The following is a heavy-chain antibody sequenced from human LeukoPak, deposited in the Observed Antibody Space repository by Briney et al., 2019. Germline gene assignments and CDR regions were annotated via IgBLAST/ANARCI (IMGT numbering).Heavy chain of an antibody. D-gene: IGHD3-9*01. V-gene: IGHV3-23*01. CDR2: ISGSGGNT. J-gene: IGHJ4*02. CDR3: AKVNWAATGHY. Sequence: GGSLRLSCAASAFTFSSAEMNWVRRAPGKGLEWVSGISGSGGNTYYADSVKGRFTISRDNSKNTLYLHMNSLRAEDTAVYYYAKVNWAATGHYWGQGTLVTVSS. CDR1: AFTFSSAE.